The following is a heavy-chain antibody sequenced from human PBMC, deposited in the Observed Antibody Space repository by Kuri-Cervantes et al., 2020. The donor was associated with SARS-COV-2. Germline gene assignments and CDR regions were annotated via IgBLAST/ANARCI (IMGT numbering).Heavy chain of an antibody. J-gene: IGHJ6*02. D-gene: IGHD3-10*01. CDR2: ISYDGRDI. Sequence: GESLKISCVASEFNFRYYGMYWVRQAPGKGPEWVAHISYDGRDIHFRESVKGRFTVSRDNSKNTLYLQMNSLRLEDTGVYFCAKPGSVRGIIREDHYGLDVWGQGATVTVSS. CDR3: AKPGSVRGIIREDHYGLDV. V-gene: IGHV3-30*18. CDR1: EFNFRYYG.